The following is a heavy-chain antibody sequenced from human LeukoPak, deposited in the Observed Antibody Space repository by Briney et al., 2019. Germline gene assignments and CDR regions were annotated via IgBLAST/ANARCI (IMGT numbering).Heavy chain of an antibody. Sequence: ASVKVSCKASGYTFTEYYMPWVREAPGQGLEWMGWINTNSGGKNYAQRFQGRVTMTRDTSISTAYMELSRLRSDDTAVYYCARVGRRGADYYYYMDVWGKGTTVTVSS. J-gene: IGHJ6*03. CDR3: ARVGRRGADYYYYMDV. CDR2: INTNSGGK. D-gene: IGHD1-26*01. V-gene: IGHV1-2*02. CDR1: GYTFTEYY.